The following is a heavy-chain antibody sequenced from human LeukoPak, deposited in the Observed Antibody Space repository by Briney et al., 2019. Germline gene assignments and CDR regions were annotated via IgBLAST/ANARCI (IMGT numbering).Heavy chain of an antibody. D-gene: IGHD6-13*01. CDR2: ISYDGSNK. V-gene: IGHV3-30*12. J-gene: IGHJ3*02. Sequence: GRSLRLSCAASGFTFSSYGVHWVRQAPGKGLEWVAVISYDGSNKYYADSVKGRFTISRDNSKNTLYLQMNSLRVEDTAVYYCAKDRGYSSTLDAFDIWGQGTVVTVSS. CDR3: AKDRGYSSTLDAFDI. CDR1: GFTFSSYG.